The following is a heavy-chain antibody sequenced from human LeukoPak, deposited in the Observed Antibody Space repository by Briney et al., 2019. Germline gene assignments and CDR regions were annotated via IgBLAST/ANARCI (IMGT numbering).Heavy chain of an antibody. Sequence: SETLSLTCTVSGGSISSYYWSWIRQPPGKGLEWIGYIYYSGSTNYNPSLKSRVTISVDTSKNQFSLKLSFVTAADTAVYYCARGLAVAGTIEYFQHWGQGTLVTVSS. CDR1: GGSISSYY. CDR3: ARGLAVAGTIEYFQH. D-gene: IGHD6-19*01. V-gene: IGHV4-59*01. J-gene: IGHJ1*01. CDR2: IYYSGST.